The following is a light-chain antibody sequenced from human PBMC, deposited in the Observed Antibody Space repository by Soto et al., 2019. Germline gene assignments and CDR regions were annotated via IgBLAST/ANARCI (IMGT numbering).Light chain of an antibody. CDR2: GAS. J-gene: IGKJ2*01. CDR1: QSVISTF. CDR3: QQYRSSPPTFT. V-gene: IGKV3-20*01. Sequence: EIVLTQSPGTLSLSPGERATLSCRASQSVISTFSAWYQQKPGQAPRLLIYGASNRATGIPDRFSASGSGTDFTLTISRLEPEDFAVYYCQQYRSSPPTFTFGQGTKLEI.